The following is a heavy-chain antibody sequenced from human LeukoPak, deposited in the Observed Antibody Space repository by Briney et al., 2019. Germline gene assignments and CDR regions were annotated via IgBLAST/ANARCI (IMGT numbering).Heavy chain of an antibody. V-gene: IGHV1-69*13. CDR3: ARMVEYDFWSGRLDY. J-gene: IGHJ4*02. CDR1: GGTFSSYA. D-gene: IGHD3-3*01. Sequence: GASVKVSCKASGGTFSSYAISWVRRAPGRGLEWMGGIIPIFGTANYAQKFQGRVTITADESTSTAYMELSSLRSEDTAVYYCARMVEYDFWSGRLDYWGQGTLVTVSS. CDR2: IIPIFGTA.